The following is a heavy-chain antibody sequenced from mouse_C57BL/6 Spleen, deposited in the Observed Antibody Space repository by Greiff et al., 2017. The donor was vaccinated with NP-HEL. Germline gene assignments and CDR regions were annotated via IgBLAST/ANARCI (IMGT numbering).Heavy chain of an antibody. CDR1: GYAFSSSW. CDR3: ARFNPYYSNYGYFDY. Sequence: QVQLQQSGPELVKPGASVKISCKASGYAFSSSWMNWVKQRPGKGLEWIGRIYPGDGDTNYNGKFKGKATLTTDKSSSTAYMQLSSLTSDDSAVYFCARFNPYYSNYGYFDYWGQGTTLTVSS. V-gene: IGHV1-82*01. J-gene: IGHJ2*01. D-gene: IGHD2-5*01. CDR2: IYPGDGDT.